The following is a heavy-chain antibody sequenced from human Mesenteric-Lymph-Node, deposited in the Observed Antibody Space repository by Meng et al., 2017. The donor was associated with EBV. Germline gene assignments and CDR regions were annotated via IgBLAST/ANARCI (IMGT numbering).Heavy chain of an antibody. CDR1: GYTFTSYD. J-gene: IGHJ4*02. CDR3: SRDSIYNGQDS. Sequence: VQPVQSWAEVKKPGASVKASCKASGYTFTSYDINWVRQATGQGLEWMGWMNPNSGATGSTQKFQGRVTMTRNTSISTAYMELNSLTSEDTAVYYCSRDSIYNGQDSWGQGTLVTVSS. CDR2: MNPNSGAT. D-gene: IGHD5-24*01. V-gene: IGHV1-8*01.